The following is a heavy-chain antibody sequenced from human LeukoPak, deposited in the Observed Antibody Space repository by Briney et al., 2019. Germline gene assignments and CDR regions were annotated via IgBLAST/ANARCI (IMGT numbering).Heavy chain of an antibody. CDR1: AYSFTSYW. V-gene: IGHV5-51*01. D-gene: IGHD1-26*01. CDR3: ARLLRWEPANGDY. J-gene: IGHJ4*02. Sequence: GEPLKISCKGSAYSFTSYWIGWVRQMPGKVLEWMGIIYPGDSDTRYSPSFQGQVTISADKSISTAYLQWSSLKASDTAMYYCARLLRWEPANGDYGGQGTLVTVYS. CDR2: IYPGDSDT.